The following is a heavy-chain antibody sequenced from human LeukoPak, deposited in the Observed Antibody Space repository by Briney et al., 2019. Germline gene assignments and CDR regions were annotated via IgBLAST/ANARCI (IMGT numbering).Heavy chain of an antibody. CDR3: ARPIGSYCTNGVYHGDY. CDR2: IKQDGSEK. D-gene: IGHD2-8*01. CDR1: GFTFSSYW. V-gene: IGHV3-7*01. Sequence: PGGSLRLSCAASGFTFSSYWMSWVRQAPGKGLDWVANIKQDGSEKYYVDSVKGRFTISRDNAKNSLYLQMNSLRAEDTAVYYCARPIGSYCTNGVYHGDYWGQGTLVTVSS. J-gene: IGHJ4*02.